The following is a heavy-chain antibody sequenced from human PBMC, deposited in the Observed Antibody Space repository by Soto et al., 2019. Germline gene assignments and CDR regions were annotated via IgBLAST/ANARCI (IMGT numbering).Heavy chain of an antibody. V-gene: IGHV3-21*01. Sequence: EVQLVESGGGLVKPGGSLRLSCAASGFTFSSYNMNWVRQAPGKGLEWVSSISSSSSYIYYADSVKGRFTISRDNAKNSLYLQMNSQRAEDTDVYYCASTRRDGYNNYYYYYGMDVWGQGTTVTVSS. CDR2: ISSSSSYI. D-gene: IGHD5-12*01. CDR3: ASTRRDGYNNYYYYYGMDV. CDR1: GFTFSSYN. J-gene: IGHJ6*02.